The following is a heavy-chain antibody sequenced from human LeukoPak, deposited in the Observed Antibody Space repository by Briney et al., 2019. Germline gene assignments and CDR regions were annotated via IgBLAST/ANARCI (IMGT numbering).Heavy chain of an antibody. Sequence: MTSGTLSLTCAVSGGSISSNNWWSWVRHPPGKGLEWIGEISHSGSTNYNPSLESRVTISVDKSKNQFSLNLSSVTAADTAVYFCARVTGTTPFDYWGQGTLVTVSS. J-gene: IGHJ4*02. V-gene: IGHV4-4*02. CDR1: GGSISSNNW. D-gene: IGHD1-1*01. CDR3: ARVTGTTPFDY. CDR2: ISHSGST.